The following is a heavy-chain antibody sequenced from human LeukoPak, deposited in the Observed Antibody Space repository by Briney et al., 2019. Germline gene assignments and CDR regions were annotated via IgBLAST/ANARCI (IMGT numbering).Heavy chain of an antibody. V-gene: IGHV1-46*01. CDR2: INPSGGST. Sequence: ASVKVSCKASGYTFTSYYMHWVRQAPGQGLEWMGIINPSGGSTSYAQKFQGRVTMTRDMSTSTDYMELSSLRSEDTAVYYCARSALGGYSYGPPDYWGQGTLVTVSS. J-gene: IGHJ4*02. CDR3: ARSALGGYSYGPPDY. CDR1: GYTFTSYY. D-gene: IGHD5-18*01.